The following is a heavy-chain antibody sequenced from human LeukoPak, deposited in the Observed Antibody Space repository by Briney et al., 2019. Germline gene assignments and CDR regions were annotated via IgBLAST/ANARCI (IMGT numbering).Heavy chain of an antibody. D-gene: IGHD4-17*01. CDR2: IYYSGST. CDR3: ARSLYGDYVFGDWFDP. V-gene: IGHV4-39*01. CDR1: GGSISSSSYY. J-gene: IGHJ5*02. Sequence: PSETLSLTCTVSGGSISSSSYYWGWIRQPPGKGLEWIGSIYYSGSTYYNPSLKSRVTISVDTSKNQFSLKLSSVTAADTAVYYCARSLYGDYVFGDWFDPWGQGTLVTVSS.